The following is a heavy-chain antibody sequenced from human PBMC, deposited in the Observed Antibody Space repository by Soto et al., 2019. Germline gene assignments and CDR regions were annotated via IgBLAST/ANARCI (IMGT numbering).Heavy chain of an antibody. Sequence: EVQLLESGGGLVQPGGSLRLSCAASGFTFSSYAMSWVRQAPGKGLEWVSAISGSGGSTYYADSVKGRFTISRDNYKNHLYRQMNSLRAEDKAEHYCAKDTRPVVGEFYFVYWGQGTPVTASS. D-gene: IGHD3-16*01. CDR3: AKDTRPVVGEFYFVY. J-gene: IGHJ4*02. CDR2: ISGSGGST. V-gene: IGHV3-23*01. CDR1: GFTFSSYA.